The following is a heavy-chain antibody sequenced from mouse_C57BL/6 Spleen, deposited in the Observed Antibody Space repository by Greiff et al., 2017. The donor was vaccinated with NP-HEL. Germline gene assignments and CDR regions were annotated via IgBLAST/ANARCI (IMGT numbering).Heavy chain of an antibody. CDR3: ARNRDYYGFDY. D-gene: IGHD1-1*01. J-gene: IGHJ2*01. CDR1: GFSLTSYG. Sequence: VKLQESGPGLVQPSQSLSITCTVSGFSLTSYGVHWVRQSPGKGLEWLGVIWRGGSTDYNAAFISRLSISKDNSKSQVFFKMNSLQANDTAIYYCARNRDYYGFDYWGQGTTLTVSS. CDR2: IWRGGST. V-gene: IGHV2-2*02.